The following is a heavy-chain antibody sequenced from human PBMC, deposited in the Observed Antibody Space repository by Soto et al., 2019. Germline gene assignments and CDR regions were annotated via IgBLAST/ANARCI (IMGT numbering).Heavy chain of an antibody. CDR2: MNPNSGNT. Sequence: ASVKVSCKASGYTFTSYDINWVRQATGQGLEWMGWMNPNSGNTGYAQKFQGRVTMTRNTSISTAYMELSSLRSEDTAVYYCARVRSEQQLYHYYGMDVWRQRTTVTVSS. J-gene: IGHJ6*02. CDR3: ARVRSEQQLYHYYGMDV. V-gene: IGHV1-8*01. CDR1: GYTFTSYD. D-gene: IGHD6-13*01.